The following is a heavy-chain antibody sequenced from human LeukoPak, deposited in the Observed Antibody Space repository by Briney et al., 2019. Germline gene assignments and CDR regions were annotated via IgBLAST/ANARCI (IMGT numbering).Heavy chain of an antibody. CDR2: IYYSGST. J-gene: IGHJ4*02. D-gene: IGHD1-14*01. CDR3: ARGNHGDGYYFDY. CDR1: GGSISSYY. Sequence: PSETLSLTCTVSGGSISSYYWSWIRQPPGKGLEWIGYIYYSGSTNYNPSLKSRVTISVDTSKNQFSLKLSSVTAADTAVYYCARGNHGDGYYFDYWGQGTLVTVSS. V-gene: IGHV4-59*01.